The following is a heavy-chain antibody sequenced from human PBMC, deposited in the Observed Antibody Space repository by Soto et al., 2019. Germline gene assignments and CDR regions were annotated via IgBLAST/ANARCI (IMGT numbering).Heavy chain of an antibody. D-gene: IGHD1-26*01. V-gene: IGHV3-48*02. CDR3: ARAHRRNSGSLYKDY. Sequence: GGSLRLSCAASGFTFSSYSMNWVRQAPGKGLEWVSYISSSSSTIYYADSVKGRFTISRDNAKNSLYLQMNSLRDEDTAVYYCARAHRRNSGSLYKDYWGQGTLVTVPS. J-gene: IGHJ4*02. CDR2: ISSSSSTI. CDR1: GFTFSSYS.